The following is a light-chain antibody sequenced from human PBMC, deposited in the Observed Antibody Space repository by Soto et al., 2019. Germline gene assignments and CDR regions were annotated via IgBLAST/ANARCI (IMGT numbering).Light chain of an antibody. J-gene: IGKJ3*01. CDR2: DAF. Sequence: EIVLTQSPATLSLSPGDRATLSCRASQSVGTYLAWYQQRPGQAPRLLIYDAFHRASGIPARFSGTGSGTDFTLTISSLEPEDFAIYYGQQRSNLFTFGPGTKVDMK. CDR1: QSVGTY. CDR3: QQRSNLFT. V-gene: IGKV3-11*01.